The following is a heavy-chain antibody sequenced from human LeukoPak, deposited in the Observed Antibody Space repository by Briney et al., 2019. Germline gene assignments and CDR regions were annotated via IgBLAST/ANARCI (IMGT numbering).Heavy chain of an antibody. CDR2: IKSKTDGGTA. CDR3: TTTSLWFGELLADDAFDI. V-gene: IGHV3-15*01. Sequence: PGGSLRLSCAASGFTFSNAWMSWVRQAPGKGLEWVGRIKSKTDGGTADYAAPVKGRFTISRDDSKNTLYLQMNSLKTEDTAVYYCTTTSLWFGELLADDAFDIWGQGTMVTVSS. D-gene: IGHD3-10*01. CDR1: GFTFSNAW. J-gene: IGHJ3*02.